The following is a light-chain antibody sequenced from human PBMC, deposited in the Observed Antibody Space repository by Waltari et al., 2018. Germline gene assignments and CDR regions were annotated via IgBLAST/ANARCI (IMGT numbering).Light chain of an antibody. CDR3: QQRSKWPPLT. Sequence: DIVLTQSPATLSLSPGERATLPCRASQSVGNFLAWYQLKPGQPPRLLIYDSSSRATGIPPRCSGSGSGTDFTLTISSLEPEDFAVYYCQQRSKWPPLTFGGGTKVEIK. J-gene: IGKJ4*01. CDR2: DSS. V-gene: IGKV3-11*01. CDR1: QSVGNF.